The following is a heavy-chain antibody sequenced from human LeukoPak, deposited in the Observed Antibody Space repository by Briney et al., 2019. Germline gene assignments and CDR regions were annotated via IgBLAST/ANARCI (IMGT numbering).Heavy chain of an antibody. CDR1: GYTIRNYA. D-gene: IGHD3-9*01. CDR3: ARNREILTGYFDFDY. Sequence: ASVKVSCKASGYTIRNYALDWVRQAPGQGLEWMGWINTNTGIPTYAQGFAGRFVFSLDASVNTAYLQINSLKAEDTAVYYCARNREILTGYFDFDYWGQGTLVTVSS. V-gene: IGHV7-4-1*02. CDR2: INTNTGIP. J-gene: IGHJ4*02.